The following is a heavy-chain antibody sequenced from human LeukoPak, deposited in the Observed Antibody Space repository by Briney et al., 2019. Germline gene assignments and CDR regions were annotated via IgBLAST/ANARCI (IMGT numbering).Heavy chain of an antibody. Sequence: SETLSLTCAVYGGPFSGHYWTWIRQSPGKALEGVGEINHRGSAHYAPSLRSRVTISVDTAKNQFSLRLNSVTAADTAVYYCARGVVAGSLGDYYYYMDAWGKGTTVTVSS. CDR3: ARGVVAGSLGDYYYYMDA. J-gene: IGHJ6*03. V-gene: IGHV4-34*01. D-gene: IGHD6-19*01. CDR2: INHRGSA. CDR1: GGPFSGHY.